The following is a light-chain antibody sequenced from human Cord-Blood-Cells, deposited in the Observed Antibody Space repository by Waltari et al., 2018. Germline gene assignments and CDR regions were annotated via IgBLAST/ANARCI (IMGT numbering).Light chain of an antibody. V-gene: IGKV1-39*01. Sequence: ISMIQSPASLGAWVGERGSVTCRASQSISSYLNWYQQKPGKAPKLLIYAASSLQSGVPARFSGSGSVTDFTLTISSLQPEDFATYYCQQSYSTPPFTVGPGTKVDIK. CDR3: QQSYSTPPFT. CDR2: AAS. CDR1: QSISSY. J-gene: IGKJ3*01.